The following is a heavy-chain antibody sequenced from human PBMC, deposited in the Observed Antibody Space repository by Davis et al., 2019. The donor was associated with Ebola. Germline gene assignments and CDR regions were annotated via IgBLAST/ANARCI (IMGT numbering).Heavy chain of an antibody. CDR2: IYPGDSDT. CDR3: ARQVAAAGYFDY. J-gene: IGHJ4*02. V-gene: IGHV5-51*01. D-gene: IGHD6-13*01. Sequence: GESLKISCKGSGYSFTSYWIAWVRQMPGKGLEWMGIIYPGDSDTRYSPSFRGQVTISADKSFSTAYLQWSSLKASDTAMYYCARQVAAAGYFDYWGQGTLVTVSS. CDR1: GYSFTSYW.